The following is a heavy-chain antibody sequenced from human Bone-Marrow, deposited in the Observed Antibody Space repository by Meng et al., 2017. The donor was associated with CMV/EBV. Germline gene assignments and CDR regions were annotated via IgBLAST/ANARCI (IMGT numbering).Heavy chain of an antibody. J-gene: IGHJ6*02. Sequence: GESLKISCAASGFTFSSYSMNWVRQAPGKGLEWVSYISSSSSTIYYADSVKGRFTISRDNAKNSLYLQMNSLRAEDTAVYYCAKDRRPGRIVVVVAATRYYYYGMDVWGQGTTVTVSS. D-gene: IGHD2-15*01. V-gene: IGHV3-48*04. CDR2: ISSSSSTI. CDR1: GFTFSSYS. CDR3: AKDRRPGRIVVVVAATRYYYYGMDV.